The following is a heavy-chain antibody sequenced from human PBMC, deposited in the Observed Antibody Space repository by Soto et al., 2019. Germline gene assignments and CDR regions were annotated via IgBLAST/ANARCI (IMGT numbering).Heavy chain of an antibody. CDR1: GFSLNTRGVG. CDR3: AHNNCYGSGSVY. CDR2: IYWDNDK. D-gene: IGHD3-10*01. J-gene: IGHJ4*02. V-gene: IGHV2-5*02. Sequence: QITLKESGPTLVKPTQTLTLTCAFSGFSLNTRGVGVGWIRQPPGKALEWLALIYWDNDKRYSPSLKSRLAITQDTPKNHVVLLMTDMDPVDTATYYCAHNNCYGSGSVYWGQGTLVTVSS.